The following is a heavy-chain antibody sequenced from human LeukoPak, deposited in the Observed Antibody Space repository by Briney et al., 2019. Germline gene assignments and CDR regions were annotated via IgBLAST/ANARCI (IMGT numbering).Heavy chain of an antibody. CDR2: MNPNSGNT. CDR1: GYTFTSYD. J-gene: IGHJ6*03. V-gene: IGHV1-8*01. Sequence: ASVKVSCKASGYTFTSYDINWVRQATGQGLEWMGWMNPNSGNTGYAQKFQGRVTMTRNTSISTAYMELSRLRSEDTAVYYCARGVATALRGYYYYMDVWGKGTTVTVSS. D-gene: IGHD5-12*01. CDR3: ARGVATALRGYYYYMDV.